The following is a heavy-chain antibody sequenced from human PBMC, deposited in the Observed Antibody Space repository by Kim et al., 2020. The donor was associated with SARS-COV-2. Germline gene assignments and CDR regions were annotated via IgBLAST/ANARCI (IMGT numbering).Heavy chain of an antibody. J-gene: IGHJ4*02. D-gene: IGHD3-3*01. V-gene: IGHV4-34*01. CDR1: GGSFSGYY. CDR3: ARHMYYDFWSGFHFDY. CDR2: INHSGST. Sequence: SETLSLTCAVYGGSFSGYYWSWIRQPPGKGLEWIGEINHSGSTNYNPSLKSRVTISVDTSKNQFSLKLSSVTAADTAVYYCARHMYYDFWSGFHFDYWGQGTLVTVSS.